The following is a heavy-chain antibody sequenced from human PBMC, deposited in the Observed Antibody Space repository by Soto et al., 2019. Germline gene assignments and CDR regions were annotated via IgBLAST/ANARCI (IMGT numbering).Heavy chain of an antibody. CDR2: ISSSSTI. CDR3: AVHRGYSGYDSRRAGKPRYGMAV. J-gene: IGHJ6*02. D-gene: IGHD5-12*01. V-gene: IGHV3-48*02. Sequence: PGGSLRLSCAASGFTFSSYSMNWVRQAPGKGLEWVSYISSSSTIYYADSVKGRFTISRDNAKNSLYLQMNSLRDEDTAVYYCAVHRGYSGYDSRRAGKPRYGMAVWGQGTTVTVSS. CDR1: GFTFSSYS.